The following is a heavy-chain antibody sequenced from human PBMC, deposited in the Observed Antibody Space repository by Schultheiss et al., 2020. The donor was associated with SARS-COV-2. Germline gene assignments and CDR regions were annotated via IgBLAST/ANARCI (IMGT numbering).Heavy chain of an antibody. CDR1: GGSISSGYY. J-gene: IGHJ1*01. V-gene: IGHV4-31*03. D-gene: IGHD6-19*01. Sequence: SETLSLTCTVSGGSISSGYYWGWIRQPPGKGLEWIGYIYYSGSTYYNPSLKSRVTISVDTSKNQFSLKLSSVTAADTAVYYCARHLAVAGTYFQHWGQGTLVTVSS. CDR3: ARHLAVAGTYFQH. CDR2: IYYSGST.